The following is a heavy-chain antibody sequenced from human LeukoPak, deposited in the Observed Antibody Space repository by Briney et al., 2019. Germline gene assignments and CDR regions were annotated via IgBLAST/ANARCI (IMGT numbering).Heavy chain of an antibody. D-gene: IGHD5-24*01. CDR3: ARRDGYNSDY. CDR1: GVSISNYY. V-gene: IGHV4-59*08. CDR2: IYYSGST. Sequence: SETLSLTCTVSGVSISNYYWSWIWRPPGKGLEWIGYIYYSGSTNYNPSLKSRVTMSVDTSKNQFSLKLSSVTAADTAVYYCARRDGYNSDYWGQGTLVTVPS. J-gene: IGHJ4*02.